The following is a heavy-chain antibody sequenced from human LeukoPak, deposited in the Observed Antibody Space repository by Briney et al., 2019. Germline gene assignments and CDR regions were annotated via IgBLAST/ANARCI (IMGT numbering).Heavy chain of an antibody. CDR2: ISPDSTYI. CDR1: GFSFNTYS. D-gene: IGHD4-23*01. CDR3: ARHEPVVTLSSYYYGMDV. Sequence: GGSLRLSCAASGFSFNTYSMNWVRQAPGKGVEWVSGISPDSTYIFYADSVRGRFTISRENAKNSLYLQMTRLRAEDMAVYYCARHEPVVTLSSYYYGMDVWGQGTTVTVSS. J-gene: IGHJ6*02. V-gene: IGHV3-21*01.